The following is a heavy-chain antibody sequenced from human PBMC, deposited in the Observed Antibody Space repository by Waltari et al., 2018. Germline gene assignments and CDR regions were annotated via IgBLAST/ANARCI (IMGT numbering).Heavy chain of an antibody. J-gene: IGHJ3*02. CDR3: AKIDYQDAFDI. CDR1: GYTFTSID. Sequence: QVQLVQSGAEVKKPGASVKVSCKASGYTFTSIDINWVRQATGQGMEWMGWMNPTRGNTGYAQKLQGRVTITRNTSISTAYMEMSSLRSEDTAVYYCAKIDYQDAFDIWGQGTMVTVSS. V-gene: IGHV1-8*03. D-gene: IGHD4-17*01. CDR2: MNPTRGNT.